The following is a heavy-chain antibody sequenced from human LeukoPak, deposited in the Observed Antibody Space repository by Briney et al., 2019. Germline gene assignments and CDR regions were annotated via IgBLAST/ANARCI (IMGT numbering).Heavy chain of an antibody. CDR2: ISGSGGST. V-gene: IGHV3-23*01. CDR1: GSTFSNFA. CDR3: AKSHYGSGSPGFY. D-gene: IGHD3-10*01. Sequence: GGSLRLSCAASGSTFSNFAMNWVRQAPGKGLEWVSAISGSGGSTYYTESVKGRFTISRDNSKNTLYLQMNSLRAEDTAVYYCAKSHYGSGSPGFYWGQGTLVTVSS. J-gene: IGHJ4*02.